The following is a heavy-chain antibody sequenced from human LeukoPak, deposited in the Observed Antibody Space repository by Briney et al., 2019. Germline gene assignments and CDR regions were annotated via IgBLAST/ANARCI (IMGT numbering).Heavy chain of an antibody. CDR1: GYTFTGYY. V-gene: IGHV1-2*06. CDR3: ARVEATVTTSGWFDP. Sequence: GASVKVSCKASGYTFTGYYMHWVRQAPGQGLEWMGRINPNSGGTDYAQKFQGRVTMTRDTSISTAYMELSRLRSDDTAVYYCARVEATVTTSGWFDPWGQGTLVTVSS. CDR2: INPNSGGT. D-gene: IGHD4-17*01. J-gene: IGHJ5*02.